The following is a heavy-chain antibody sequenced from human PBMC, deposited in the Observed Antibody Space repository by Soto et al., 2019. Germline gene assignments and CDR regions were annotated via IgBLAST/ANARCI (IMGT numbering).Heavy chain of an antibody. CDR2: IYQSGST. Sequence: PSETLSLTCTVSGVSVNSGNYYWSWIRQTPGKGLEWIGYIYQSGSTRYNPSLKSRVTISLDTSKNQFSLKMSSVTAADTAVYYCASGTIYHYYGMDVWGQGKMVTSP. J-gene: IGHJ6*02. CDR3: ASGTIYHYYGMDV. CDR1: GVSVNSGNYY. V-gene: IGHV4-61*01. D-gene: IGHD2-2*01.